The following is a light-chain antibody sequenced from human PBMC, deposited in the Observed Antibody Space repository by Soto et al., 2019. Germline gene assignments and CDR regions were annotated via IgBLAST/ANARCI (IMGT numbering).Light chain of an antibody. CDR1: QSLVFSDGNTY. V-gene: IGKV2-30*01. CDR3: MQGTRWLWT. Sequence: DVVLTQSPLSLPVALGQPASISCRSSQSLVFSDGNTYLNWFHQRPGQSPRRLIYKVSNRDSGVPDRFSGSGSVTDFTLKISRVEAEDVGVYYCMQGTRWLWTFGQGTKVEIK. J-gene: IGKJ1*01. CDR2: KVS.